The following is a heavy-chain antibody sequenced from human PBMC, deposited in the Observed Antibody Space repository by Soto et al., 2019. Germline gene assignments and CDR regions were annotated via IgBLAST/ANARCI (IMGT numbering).Heavy chain of an antibody. J-gene: IGHJ4*02. D-gene: IGHD3-3*01. CDR2: ISAYNGNT. V-gene: IGHV1-18*04. CDR1: GYTFTSYG. CDR3: AREKDYDFWSGYGGPDY. Sequence: ASVKVSCKASGYTFTSYGISWVRQAPGQGLEWMGWISAYNGNTNYAQKLQGRVTMTTDTSTSTAYMELRSLRSDDTAVYYCAREKDYDFWSGYGGPDYWGQGTLVTVSS.